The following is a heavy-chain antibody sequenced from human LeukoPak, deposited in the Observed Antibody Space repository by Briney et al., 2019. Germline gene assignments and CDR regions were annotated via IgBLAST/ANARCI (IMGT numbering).Heavy chain of an antibody. Sequence: SETLSLTCTVSGGSISSSSYYWGWIRQPPGKGLEWIGSIYYSGSTYYNPPLKSRVTISVDTSKNQFSLKLSSVTAADTAVYYCARRYAPYYDTLTGYNNWFDPWGQGTLVTVSS. CDR2: IYYSGST. J-gene: IGHJ5*02. CDR3: ARRYAPYYDTLTGYNNWFDP. CDR1: GGSISSSSYY. V-gene: IGHV4-39*01. D-gene: IGHD3-9*01.